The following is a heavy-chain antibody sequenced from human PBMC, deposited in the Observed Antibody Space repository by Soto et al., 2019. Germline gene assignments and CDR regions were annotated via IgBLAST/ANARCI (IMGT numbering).Heavy chain of an antibody. CDR1: GGTFDNFI. D-gene: IGHD1-26*01. Sequence: QVQLVQSGAEVKEPGSSVRVSCKASGGTFDNFIMNWVRQTPGQGLEWMGGIVPILGTPTYAEKFKGRVTISATGSTSTMDLEVTSLRSADTAIYYCARNGTYSSSLSQYSGMDVWGQGTTVTVSS. CDR3: ARNGTYSSSLSQYSGMDV. CDR2: IVPILGTP. V-gene: IGHV1-69*01. J-gene: IGHJ6*02.